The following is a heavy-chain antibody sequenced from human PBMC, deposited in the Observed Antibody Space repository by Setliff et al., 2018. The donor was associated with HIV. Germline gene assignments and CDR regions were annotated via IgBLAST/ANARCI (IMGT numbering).Heavy chain of an antibody. CDR2: ISSSGSTI. V-gene: IGHV3-48*03. J-gene: IGHJ4*02. CDR3: ARDPRYCTNGVCYRYFDY. Sequence: PGGSLRLSCAASEFTFSTYEMNWVRQAPGKGLEWVSYISSSGSTIYYADSVKGRFTISRDNAKNSLYLQMNSLRAEDTAVYYCARDPRYCTNGVCYRYFDYWGQGTLVTVS. D-gene: IGHD2-8*01. CDR1: EFTFSTYE.